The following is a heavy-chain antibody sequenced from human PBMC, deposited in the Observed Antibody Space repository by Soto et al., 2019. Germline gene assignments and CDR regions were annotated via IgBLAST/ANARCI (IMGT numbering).Heavy chain of an antibody. CDR1: GYTLTELS. CDR2: FDPEDGET. V-gene: IGHV1-24*01. Sequence: ASVKVSCKVSGYTLTELSMHWVRQAPGKGLEWMGGFDPEDGETIYAQKFQGRVTMTEDTSTDTAYMELSSLRSEDTAVYYCATTTGRPPFGYYYYGMDVWGQGTTVTVSS. D-gene: IGHD1-1*01. J-gene: IGHJ6*02. CDR3: ATTTGRPPFGYYYYGMDV.